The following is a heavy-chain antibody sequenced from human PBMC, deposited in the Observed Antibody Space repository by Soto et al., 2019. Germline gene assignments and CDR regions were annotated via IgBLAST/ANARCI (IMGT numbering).Heavy chain of an antibody. J-gene: IGHJ5*02. CDR1: GGSISSSNW. D-gene: IGHD3-10*01. CDR2: IYHSGST. V-gene: IGHV4-4*02. CDR3: ARTYYGSGSYYNGYFDP. Sequence: SETLSLTCAVSGGSISSSNWWSWVRQPPGKGLEWIGEIYHSGSTNYNPSLKSRVTISVDKSKNQFSLKLSSVTAADTAVYYCARTYYGSGSYYNGYFDPWGQGTLVT.